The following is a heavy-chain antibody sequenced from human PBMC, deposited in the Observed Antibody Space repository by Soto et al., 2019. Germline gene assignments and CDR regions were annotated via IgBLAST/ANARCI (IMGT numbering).Heavy chain of an antibody. J-gene: IGHJ6*02. CDR2: INPNSGGT. Sequence: ASVKVSCKASGYTFTGYYMHWVRQAPGQGLEWMGWINPNSGGTNYAQKFQGWVTMTGDTSISTAYMELSRLRSDGTAVYYCARGKQVVSYYYYYGMDVWGQGTTVTVSS. CDR3: ARGKQVVSYYYYYGMDV. CDR1: GYTFTGYY. D-gene: IGHD6-13*01. V-gene: IGHV1-2*04.